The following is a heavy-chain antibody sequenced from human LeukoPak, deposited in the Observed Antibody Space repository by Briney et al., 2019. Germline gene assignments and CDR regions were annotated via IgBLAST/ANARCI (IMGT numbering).Heavy chain of an antibody. CDR3: ARDGGKAAAGTIDS. V-gene: IGHV3-21*01. D-gene: IGHD6-25*01. J-gene: IGHJ4*02. Sequence: GGSLRLSCAASGFTFSSYSMNWVRQAPGKGLEWVSSISSSSSYIYYADSVKGRFTISRDNAKNSLYLQMNSLRGDDTAIYYCARDGGKAAAGTIDSWGQGTLVVVSS. CDR2: ISSSSSYI. CDR1: GFTFSSYS.